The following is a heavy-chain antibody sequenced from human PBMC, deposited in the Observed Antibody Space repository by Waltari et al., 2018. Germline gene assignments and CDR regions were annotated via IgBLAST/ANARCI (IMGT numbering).Heavy chain of an antibody. D-gene: IGHD3-3*01. CDR2: ISSSGSTI. CDR1: GFTFSSYE. J-gene: IGHJ5*02. Sequence: EVQLVESGGGLVQPGGSLRLSCAASGFTFSSYEMNWVRQVPGKGLEWVSYISSSGSTIYYADSVKGRFTISRDNAKNSLYLQMNSLRAEDTAVYYCARATYYDFWSGYQNWFDPWGQGTLVTVSS. CDR3: ARATYYDFWSGYQNWFDP. V-gene: IGHV3-48*03.